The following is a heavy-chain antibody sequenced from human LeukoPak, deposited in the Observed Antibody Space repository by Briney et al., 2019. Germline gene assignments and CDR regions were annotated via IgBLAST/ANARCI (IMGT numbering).Heavy chain of an antibody. CDR2: IYHSGST. V-gene: IGHV4-30-2*01. CDR1: GGSISSGGYS. J-gene: IGHJ4*02. CDR3: ASRRFLEWLAFDY. D-gene: IGHD3-3*01. Sequence: PSETLSLTWAVSGGSISSGGYSWSWIRQPPGKGLEWIGYIYHSGSTYYNPSLKSRVTISVDRSKNQFSLKLSSVTAADTAVYYCASRRFLEWLAFDYWGQGTLVTVSS.